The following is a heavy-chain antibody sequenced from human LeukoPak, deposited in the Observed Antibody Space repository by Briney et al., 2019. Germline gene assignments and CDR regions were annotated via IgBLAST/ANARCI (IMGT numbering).Heavy chain of an antibody. CDR2: IYYSGRI. V-gene: IGHV4-59*11. CDR3: VRGPGDYYSTDY. D-gene: IGHD2-21*01. CDR1: CGSISSHY. J-gene: IGHJ4*02. Sequence: SETLSLTCSVSCGSISSHYWSWIRQPPGKGLEWIGYIYYSGRINYNPSFKSRVTISADTSKNQLSLKVTSVTAADTAVYYCVRGPGDYYSTDYWGQGTLVTVSS.